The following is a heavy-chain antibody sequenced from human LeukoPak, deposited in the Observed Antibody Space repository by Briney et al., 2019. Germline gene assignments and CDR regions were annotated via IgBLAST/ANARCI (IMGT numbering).Heavy chain of an antibody. CDR3: AREFCSSTSCYTHTLDS. CDR2: ISSSSSYI. D-gene: IGHD2-2*02. V-gene: IGHV3-21*01. J-gene: IGHJ4*02. CDR1: GFTFSSYS. Sequence: GGSLRLSCAAPGFTFSSYSINWVRQAPGKGLEWVSSISSSSSYICYADSVRGRFTISRDNAKNSLFLQMNSLRAEDTAVYYCAREFCSSTSCYTHTLDSWGQGTLVTVSS.